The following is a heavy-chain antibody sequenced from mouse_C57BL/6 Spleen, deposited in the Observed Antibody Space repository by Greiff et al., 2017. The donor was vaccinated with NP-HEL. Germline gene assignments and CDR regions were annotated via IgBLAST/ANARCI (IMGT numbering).Heavy chain of an antibody. CDR1: GYSITSGYY. CDR2: ISYDGSN. Sequence: EVKLMESGPGLVKPSQSLSLTCSVTGYSITSGYYWNWIRQFPGNKLEWMGYISYDGSNNYNPSLKNRISITRDTSKNQFFLKLNSVTTEDTATYYCARERAWDGWYFDYWGQGTTLTVSS. J-gene: IGHJ2*01. D-gene: IGHD2-3*01. CDR3: ARERAWDGWYFDY. V-gene: IGHV3-6*01.